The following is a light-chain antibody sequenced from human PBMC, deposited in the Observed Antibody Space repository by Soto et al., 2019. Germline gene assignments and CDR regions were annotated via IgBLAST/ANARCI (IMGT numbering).Light chain of an antibody. CDR3: QQYNNWPGT. CDR2: GAS. J-gene: IGKJ3*01. Sequence: EIVLTQSPGTLSLSPGERATLSCRASQSVSSSYLAWYQQKPSQAPRLLIYGASSRATGIPDRFSGSGSGTDFTLTISSLQSEDFAVYYCQQYNNWPGTFGPGTKVDIK. CDR1: QSVSSSY. V-gene: IGKV3-20*01.